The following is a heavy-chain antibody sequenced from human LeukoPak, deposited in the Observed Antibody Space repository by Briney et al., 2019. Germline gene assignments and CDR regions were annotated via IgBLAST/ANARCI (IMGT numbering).Heavy chain of an antibody. CDR2: IRDSGET. CDR3: ARDRAVTQDWVEFYP. J-gene: IGHJ5*02. CDR1: GFSVSNYY. D-gene: IGHD4-17*01. Sequence: GGSLRLSCAGSGFSVSNYYMSWVRQAPGKGLEWVSLIRDSGETFYADSVKGRFTISRDNSKNTMYLQMNRLRVEDTAVYFCARDRAVTQDWVEFYPWGQGTLITVSS. V-gene: IGHV3-66*03.